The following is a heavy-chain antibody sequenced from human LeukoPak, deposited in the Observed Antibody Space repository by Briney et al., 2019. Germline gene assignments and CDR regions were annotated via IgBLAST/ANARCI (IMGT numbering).Heavy chain of an antibody. D-gene: IGHD6-13*01. J-gene: IGHJ1*01. Sequence: SETLSLTCTVSGGSISSGDYYWSWIRQPPGKGLEWIGYIYYSGSTYYNPSLKSRVTISVDTSKNQVSLRLSSVTAADTAVYYCAGVVGAGTRYFQQWGQGTLVTVSS. CDR1: GGSISSGDYY. CDR3: AGVVGAGTRYFQQ. V-gene: IGHV4-30-4*01. CDR2: IYYSGST.